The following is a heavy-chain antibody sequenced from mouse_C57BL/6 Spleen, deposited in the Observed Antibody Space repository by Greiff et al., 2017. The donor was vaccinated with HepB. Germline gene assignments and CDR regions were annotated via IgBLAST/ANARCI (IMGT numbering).Heavy chain of an antibody. CDR2: IHPNSSST. CDR1: GYTFTSYW. J-gene: IGHJ2*01. Sequence: QVQLQQPGAELVKPGASVKLSCKASGYTFTSYWMHWVKQRPGQGLEWIGMIHPNSSSTNYNEKFKSKATLTVDKSSSTAYMQLSSLTSEDSAVYYCAREEIYYYGSGGLDYWGQGTTLTVSS. CDR3: AREEIYYYGSGGLDY. D-gene: IGHD1-1*01. V-gene: IGHV1-64*01.